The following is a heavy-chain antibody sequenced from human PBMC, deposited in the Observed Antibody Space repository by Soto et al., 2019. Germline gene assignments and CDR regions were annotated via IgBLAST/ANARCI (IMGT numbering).Heavy chain of an antibody. CDR3: GKTFGSSWSSHYIDS. V-gene: IGHV3-72*01. CDR2: IRNEANGYTT. Sequence: PGGSLRLSCAASGFTFSDHYMDWVRQAPGKGLEWVGRIRNEANGYTTQYADFVKGRFTISRDDSKNSLYLHMNSLQTEDTAIYYCGKTFGSSWSSHYIDSWGPGTLVTVS. D-gene: IGHD6-13*01. J-gene: IGHJ4*02. CDR1: GFTFSDHY.